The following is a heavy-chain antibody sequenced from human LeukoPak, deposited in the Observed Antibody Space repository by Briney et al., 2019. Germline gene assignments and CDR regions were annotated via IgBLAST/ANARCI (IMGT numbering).Heavy chain of an antibody. CDR3: AREGCSGGSCPARFDP. CDR1: GGTFSSYA. V-gene: IGHV1-69*05. Sequence: SVKVSCKASGGTFSSYAICWVRQAPGQGLEWMGGIIPIFGTANYAQKFQGRVTITTDESTSTAYMELSSLRSEDTAVYYCAREGCSGGSCPARFDPWGQGTLVTVSS. CDR2: IIPIFGTA. J-gene: IGHJ5*02. D-gene: IGHD2-15*01.